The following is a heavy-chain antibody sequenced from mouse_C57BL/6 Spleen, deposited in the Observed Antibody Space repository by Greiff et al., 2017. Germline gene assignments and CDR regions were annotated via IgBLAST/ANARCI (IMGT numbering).Heavy chain of an antibody. Sequence: VQLQQSGPELVKPGASVKMSCKASGYTFTDYNMHWVKQSHGKSLEWIGYINPNNGGTSYNQKFKGKATLTVTKSSSTAYMELRSLTSEDSAVYYCAREELDYYGSDYFDYWGQGTPLTVSS. CDR2: INPNNGGT. V-gene: IGHV1-22*01. J-gene: IGHJ2*01. D-gene: IGHD1-1*01. CDR1: GYTFTDYN. CDR3: AREELDYYGSDYFDY.